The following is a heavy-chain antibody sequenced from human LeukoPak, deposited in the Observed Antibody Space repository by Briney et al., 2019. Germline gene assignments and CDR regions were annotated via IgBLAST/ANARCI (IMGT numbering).Heavy chain of an antibody. D-gene: IGHD1-1*01. CDR2: IYYSGST. Sequence: SETLSLTCTVSGGSISSSSYYWGWIRQPPGKGLEWIGSIYYSGSTYYNPSLKSRVTISIDTSKNQFSLKLSSVTAADTAVYYCARDRGTGTADFDYWGQGTLVTVSS. CDR1: GGSISSSSYY. J-gene: IGHJ4*02. V-gene: IGHV4-39*07. CDR3: ARDRGTGTADFDY.